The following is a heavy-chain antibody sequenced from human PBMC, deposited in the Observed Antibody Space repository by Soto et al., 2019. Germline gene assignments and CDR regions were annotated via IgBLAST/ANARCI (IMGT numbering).Heavy chain of an antibody. CDR2: IYHSGSA. Sequence: SETLSLTCAVSGGSISTGAYSWSWIRQPPGNGLEWIGYIYHSGSAYYNPSLKSRVTMSVDRSKNQFSLKLSSVTAADTAVYYCARGKWSSPEDYWGQGTLVTVSS. D-gene: IGHD2-8*01. V-gene: IGHV4-30-2*01. CDR1: GGSISTGAYS. J-gene: IGHJ4*02. CDR3: ARGKWSSPEDY.